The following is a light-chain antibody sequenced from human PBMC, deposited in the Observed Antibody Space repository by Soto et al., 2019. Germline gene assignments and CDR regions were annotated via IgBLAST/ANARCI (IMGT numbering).Light chain of an antibody. J-gene: IGLJ3*02. CDR1: SGHSSYA. CDR2: LNSDGSH. CDR3: QTWGTGLLV. Sequence: QPVLTQSPSASASLGASVKLTCTLSSGHSSYAIAWHQQQPEKGPRYLMKLNSDGSHSKGDGLPDRFSGSSSGAERYLTISSLQSEDEADYYCQTWGTGLLVFGGGTKLPVL. V-gene: IGLV4-69*01.